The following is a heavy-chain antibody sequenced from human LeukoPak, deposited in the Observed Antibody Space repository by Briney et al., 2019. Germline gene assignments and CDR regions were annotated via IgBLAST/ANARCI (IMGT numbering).Heavy chain of an antibody. J-gene: IGHJ4*02. CDR2: IYYSGST. V-gene: IGHV4-39*07. Sequence: SETLSLTCTVSGGSISSSSYYWGWIRQPPGKGLEWIGSIYYSGSTYYNPSLKSRVTISVDTSKNQFSLKLSSVTAADTAVYYCARTSLVDYGDYGSLDYWGQGTLVTVSS. D-gene: IGHD4-17*01. CDR3: ARTSLVDYGDYGSLDY. CDR1: GGSISSSSYY.